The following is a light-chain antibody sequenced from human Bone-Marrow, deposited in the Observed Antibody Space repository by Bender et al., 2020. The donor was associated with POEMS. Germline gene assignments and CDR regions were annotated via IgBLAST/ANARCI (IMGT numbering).Light chain of an antibody. CDR3: SSYATRTTLDFV. CDR2: DVS. CDR1: SSDVGRYNY. Sequence: QSALTQPASVSGSPGQSITISCTGTSSDVGRYNYVSWYQQYPGKAPKLMIYDVSNRPSGVSDRFSGSKSGNTASLTISGLQIEDEADYFCSSYATRTTLDFVFGSGTRVIVL. V-gene: IGLV2-14*03. J-gene: IGLJ1*01.